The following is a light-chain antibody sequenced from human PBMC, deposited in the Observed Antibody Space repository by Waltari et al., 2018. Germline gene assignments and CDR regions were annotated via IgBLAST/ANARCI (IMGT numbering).Light chain of an antibody. Sequence: DNVIIESPLSLTVTPGEPASTSCRSSHSRYSNGSKFLEWYLQKPGQSPQLLIYVASNRASGVPDRCSGSGSGTDFTLKISRVEAEDAGVYYCMQARQSPIIFGQGTRLEIK. CDR2: VAS. CDR1: HSRYSNGSKF. J-gene: IGKJ5*01. CDR3: MQARQSPII. V-gene: IGKV2-28*01.